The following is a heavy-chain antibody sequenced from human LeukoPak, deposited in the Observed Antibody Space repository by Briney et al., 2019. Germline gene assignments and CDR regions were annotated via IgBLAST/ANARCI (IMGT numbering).Heavy chain of an antibody. D-gene: IGHD5-18*01. J-gene: IGHJ4*02. CDR1: GFTFSSYD. Sequence: QPGRSLRLSCAASGFTFSSYDMHWVRQAPGKGLEWVAVIWYDGSNKYYADSVKGRFTISRDNSKNTLYLQMNSLRAEDTAVYYCARDIGHTYGYHADYWGQGTLVTVSS. V-gene: IGHV3-33*01. CDR2: IWYDGSNK. CDR3: ARDIGHTYGYHADY.